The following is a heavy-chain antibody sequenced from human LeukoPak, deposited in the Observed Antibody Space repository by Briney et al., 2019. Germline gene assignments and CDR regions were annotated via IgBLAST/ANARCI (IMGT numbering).Heavy chain of an antibody. D-gene: IGHD4-23*01. Sequence: GASVKVSCKASGGTFSSYAISWVRQAPGQGLEWMGRIIPIFGTANYAQEFQGRVTITTDESTSTAYMELSSLRSEDTAVYYCARGPIDGGNPQGYMDVWGKGTTVTVSS. V-gene: IGHV1-69*05. CDR2: IIPIFGTA. CDR1: GGTFSSYA. CDR3: ARGPIDGGNPQGYMDV. J-gene: IGHJ6*03.